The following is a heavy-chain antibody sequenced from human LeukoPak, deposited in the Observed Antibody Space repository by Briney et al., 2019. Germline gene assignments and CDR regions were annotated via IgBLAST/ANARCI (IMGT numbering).Heavy chain of an antibody. Sequence: GGSLRLSCTVSGFTVSSNSMSWVRQAPGKGLEWVSFIYSDNTHYSDSVKGRFTISRDNSKNTLYLQMNSLRAEDTAVYYCAKHGFGVFEGYWGQGTLVTVSS. J-gene: IGHJ4*02. V-gene: IGHV3-53*01. CDR3: AKHGFGVFEGY. D-gene: IGHD3-10*01. CDR2: IYSDNT. CDR1: GFTVSSNS.